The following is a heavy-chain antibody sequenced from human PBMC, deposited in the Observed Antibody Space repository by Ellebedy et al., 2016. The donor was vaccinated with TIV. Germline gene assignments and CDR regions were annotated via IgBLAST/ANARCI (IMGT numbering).Heavy chain of an antibody. CDR2: INKGGTPT. J-gene: IGHJ4*02. CDR1: GITLSDYH. D-gene: IGHD4-11*01. V-gene: IGHV3-23*03. CDR3: AQGKIYISSFAQ. Sequence: PGGSLRLSCVASGITLSDYHMTWIRQAPGKGLEWLSYINKGGTPTYYADKLKGRFTISRDNSKNTLYLQMNSVRVEDTAIYYCAQGKIYISSFAQWGQGTLVTVSS.